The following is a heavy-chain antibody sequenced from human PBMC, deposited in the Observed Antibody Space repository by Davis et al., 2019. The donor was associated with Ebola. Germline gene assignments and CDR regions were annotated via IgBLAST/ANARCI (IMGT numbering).Heavy chain of an antibody. V-gene: IGHV1-2*04. CDR3: ARGIEMATIRYFDY. CDR2: INPNSGGT. J-gene: IGHJ4*02. Sequence: ASVQVSCKASAYTFTGYYMHWVRQAPGQGLEWMGWINPNSGGTNYAQKFQGWVTMTRDTSISTAYMELSRLRSDDTAVYYCARGIEMATIRYFDYWGQGTLVTVSS. D-gene: IGHD5-24*01. CDR1: AYTFTGYY.